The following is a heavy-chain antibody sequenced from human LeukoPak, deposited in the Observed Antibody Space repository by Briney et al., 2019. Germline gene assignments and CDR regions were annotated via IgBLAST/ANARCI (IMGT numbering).Heavy chain of an antibody. J-gene: IGHJ4*02. D-gene: IGHD6-13*01. V-gene: IGHV3-30-3*01. Sequence: GGSLRLSCAASGFTFSSYAMHWVRQAPGKGLEWVAVISYDGSNKYYADSVKGRFTISRDNSKNTLYLQMNSLRAEDTAVYYCARDSGALIAAAGTCFDYWGQGTLVTVSS. CDR3: ARDSGALIAAAGTCFDY. CDR1: GFTFSSYA. CDR2: ISYDGSNK.